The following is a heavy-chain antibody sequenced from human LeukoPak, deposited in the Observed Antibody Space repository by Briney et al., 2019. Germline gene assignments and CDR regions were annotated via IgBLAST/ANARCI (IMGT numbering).Heavy chain of an antibody. Sequence: GGSLRLSCAASGFSVGNNYVTWVRKPPGKGLEWVSVIYTDGSTYYADSVKGRFIISRDSSKNTLYLQMNSLRAEDTAVYYCTDAVAGWGQGTLVTVSS. CDR3: TDAVAG. CDR2: IYTDGST. J-gene: IGHJ4*02. CDR1: GFSVGNNY. V-gene: IGHV3-53*05. D-gene: IGHD4-23*01.